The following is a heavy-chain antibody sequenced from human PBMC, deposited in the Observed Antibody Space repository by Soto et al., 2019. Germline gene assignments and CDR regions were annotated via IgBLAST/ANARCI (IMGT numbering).Heavy chain of an antibody. Sequence: EVQLVESGGGLVQPGGSLRLSCTTSGFTFITSWRPWVRQTPGKGLLWVSHISTDGSITNYADSAKGRFTISRDNAKNTLFLQMNNLRAEDTAVYFCARDIGYGGNWGQGTLVTVSS. CDR2: ISTDGSIT. CDR3: ARDIGYGGN. V-gene: IGHV3-74*01. J-gene: IGHJ4*02. D-gene: IGHD3-16*01. CDR1: GFTFITSW.